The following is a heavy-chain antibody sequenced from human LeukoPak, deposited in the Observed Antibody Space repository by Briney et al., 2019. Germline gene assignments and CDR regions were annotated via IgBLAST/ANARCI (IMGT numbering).Heavy chain of an antibody. CDR1: GFTSGIYA. V-gene: IGHV3-23*01. Sequence: GGSLRLSWAASGFTSGIYAVSWVRQAPGKGPEWVSAFSGGGDSYYADSVKGRFTISRDNSKNTLYLQMNSLRAEDTAVYYCAREPGIAVAGPGYWGQGTLVTVSS. J-gene: IGHJ4*02. CDR2: FSGGGDS. D-gene: IGHD6-19*01. CDR3: AREPGIAVAGPGY.